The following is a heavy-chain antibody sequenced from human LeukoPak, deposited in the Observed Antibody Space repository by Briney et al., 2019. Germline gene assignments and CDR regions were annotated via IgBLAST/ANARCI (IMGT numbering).Heavy chain of an antibody. D-gene: IGHD2-21*01. V-gene: IGHV4-59*08. CDR2: IHYSGST. J-gene: IGHJ4*02. Sequence: PSETLSLTCTVSGGSISSYYWSWIRQPPGKGLEWIAYIHYSGSTNYNPSLKSRVIISVDTSKNQFSLKLSSVTAADTAVYYCARHSTRGGDFDYWGQGTLVTVSS. CDR1: GGSISSYY. CDR3: ARHSTRGGDFDY.